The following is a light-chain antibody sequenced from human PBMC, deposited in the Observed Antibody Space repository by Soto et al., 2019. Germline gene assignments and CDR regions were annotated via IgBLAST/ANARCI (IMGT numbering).Light chain of an antibody. J-gene: IGKJ4*01. V-gene: IGKV1-17*01. Sequence: DIQMTQSPSSLFASVGDRVSITCRASQGIRNNLGWYQQRPGKAPKRLIYGTSNLQTGVPSRFSGSGSGTDFTLTISSLEPEDFALYYCQHRANWPLTFGGGTKVDIK. CDR2: GTS. CDR1: QGIRNN. CDR3: QHRANWPLT.